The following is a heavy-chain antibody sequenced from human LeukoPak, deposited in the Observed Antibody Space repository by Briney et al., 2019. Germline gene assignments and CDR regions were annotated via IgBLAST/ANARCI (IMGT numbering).Heavy chain of an antibody. J-gene: IGHJ4*02. CDR3: ARHPFQYPFDY. CDR1: GFTVSSNY. Sequence: GGSLRLSCAASGFTVSSNYMSWVRQAPGKGLEWVSVIYSGGSTYYADSVKGRFTISRDNSKNTLYLQMNSLRAEDTAVYYCARHPFQYPFDYWGPGTLVSVSS. V-gene: IGHV3-66*04. CDR2: IYSGGST. D-gene: IGHD2/OR15-2a*01.